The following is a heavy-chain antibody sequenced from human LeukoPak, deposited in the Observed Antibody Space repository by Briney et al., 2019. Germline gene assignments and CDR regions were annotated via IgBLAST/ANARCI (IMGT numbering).Heavy chain of an antibody. CDR3: AREAIGSIVVVPAAGYYMDV. CDR1: GYTFTNYG. D-gene: IGHD2-2*01. Sequence: GASVKVSCKASGYTFTNYGISWVRQAPGQGLEWMGWISAYNGNTNYAQKLQGRVTMTTDTSTSTAYMELRSLRSDDTAVYYCAREAIGSIVVVPAAGYYMDVWGKGTTVTVSS. J-gene: IGHJ6*03. V-gene: IGHV1-18*01. CDR2: ISAYNGNT.